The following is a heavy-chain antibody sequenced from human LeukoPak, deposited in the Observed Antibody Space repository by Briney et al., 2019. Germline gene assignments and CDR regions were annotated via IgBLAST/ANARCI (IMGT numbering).Heavy chain of an antibody. D-gene: IGHD3-16*01. CDR1: GFTFSTYS. Sequence: PGGSLRLSCAASGFTFSTYSMNWVRRAPGKGLEWVSYITSSSSTKYYADSVKGRFTISRDNAKNSLYLQMNSLRAEDTAVYFCARLRSYGYYYDGMDVWGQGTTVIVSS. CDR2: ITSSSSTK. CDR3: ARLRSYGYYYDGMDV. V-gene: IGHV3-48*04. J-gene: IGHJ6*02.